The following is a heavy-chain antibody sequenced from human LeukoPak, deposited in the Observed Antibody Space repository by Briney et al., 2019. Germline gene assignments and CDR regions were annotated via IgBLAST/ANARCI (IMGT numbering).Heavy chain of an antibody. CDR3: AKVALFSGYYPPFDY. CDR2: ISYDGSNE. V-gene: IGHV3-30*18. Sequence: GGPLRLSCAASGFTFTSYAMSWVRQAPGKGLEWVAVISYDGSNEYYADSVKGRFTISRDNSKNTLFLQMNSLRPEDTAVYHCAKVALFSGYYPPFDYWGQGTLVTVSS. D-gene: IGHD3-22*01. J-gene: IGHJ4*02. CDR1: GFTFTSYA.